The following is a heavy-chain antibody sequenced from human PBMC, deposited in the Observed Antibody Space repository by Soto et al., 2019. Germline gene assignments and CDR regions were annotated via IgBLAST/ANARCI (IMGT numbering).Heavy chain of an antibody. Sequence: SETLSLTCAVYGGSFSGYYWSWIRQPPGKGLEWIGEINHSGSTNYNPSLKSRVTISVDTSKNQFSLKLSSVTAADTAVYYCSRDRMLWSGYYTASYYYYGMDVWGQGTTVTVSS. V-gene: IGHV4-34*01. D-gene: IGHD3-3*01. CDR2: INHSGST. CDR1: GGSFSGYY. CDR3: SRDRMLWSGYYTASYYYYGMDV. J-gene: IGHJ6*02.